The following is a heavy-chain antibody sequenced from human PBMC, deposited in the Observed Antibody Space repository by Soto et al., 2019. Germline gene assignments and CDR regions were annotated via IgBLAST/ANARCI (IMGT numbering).Heavy chain of an antibody. D-gene: IGHD6-19*01. CDR2: ISYDGSNK. Sequence: GGSLRLSCAASGFTFSSYAMHWVRQAPGKGLEWVAVISYDGSNKYYADSVKGRFTISRDNSKNTLYLQMKSLRAEDTAVYYCARDSRSGWYDYWGQGTLVTVSS. J-gene: IGHJ4*02. CDR1: GFTFSSYA. V-gene: IGHV3-30*04. CDR3: ARDSRSGWYDY.